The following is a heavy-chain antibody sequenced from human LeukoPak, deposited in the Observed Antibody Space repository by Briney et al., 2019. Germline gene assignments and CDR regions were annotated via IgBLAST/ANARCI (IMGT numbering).Heavy chain of an antibody. CDR2: INPDSGGT. D-gene: IGHD6-19*01. Sequence: ASVKVSCKASVYTFTGYYMHWVRQAPGQGLEWMGWINPDSGGTNYAQKFQGWVTMTRDTSISTAYMELSRLRSDDTAVYYCARDRSSGQGGMDVWGQXTTVTVSS. V-gene: IGHV1-2*04. CDR1: VYTFTGYY. CDR3: ARDRSSGQGGMDV. J-gene: IGHJ6*02.